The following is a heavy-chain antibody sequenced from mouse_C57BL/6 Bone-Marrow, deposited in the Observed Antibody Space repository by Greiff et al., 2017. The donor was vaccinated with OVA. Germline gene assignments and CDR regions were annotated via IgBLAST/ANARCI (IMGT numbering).Heavy chain of an antibody. Sequence: VQGVESGAELVRPGASVTLSCKASGYTFTDYEMHWVKQTPVHGLEWIGAIDPETGGTAYNQKFKGKAILTADKSSSTAYMELRSLTSEDSAVYYCTIHPWFAYWGQGTLVTVSA. J-gene: IGHJ3*01. CDR2: IDPETGGT. CDR3: TIHPWFAY. V-gene: IGHV1-15*01. CDR1: GYTFTDYE.